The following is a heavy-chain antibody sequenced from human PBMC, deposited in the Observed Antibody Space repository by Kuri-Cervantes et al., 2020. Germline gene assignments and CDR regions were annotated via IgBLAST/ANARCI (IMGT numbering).Heavy chain of an antibody. J-gene: IGHJ4*02. CDR1: GFTFSSCA. Sequence: GESLKISCEASGFTFSSCALSWVRRAPGKGLEWVSAISGSGGTTYYADSVKGRFTISRDNSKNTLYLQMNSLRAEDTAVYYCANNKGYSSGWSQGTLVTVSS. D-gene: IGHD6-19*01. CDR2: ISGSGGTT. V-gene: IGHV3-23*01. CDR3: ANNKGYSSG.